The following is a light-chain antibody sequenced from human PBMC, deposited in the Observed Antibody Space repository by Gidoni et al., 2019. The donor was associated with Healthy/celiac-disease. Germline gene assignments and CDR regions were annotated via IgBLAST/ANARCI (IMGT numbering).Light chain of an antibody. Sequence: SYELPQQPSGSVSPGQTARITCSVDALPKQYAYWYQQKPGQAPVLVIYKDSERPSGIPERFSGYSSGTTVTLTISGVQAEDEADYYCQSADSSGTVVFGGGTKLTVL. J-gene: IGLJ2*01. CDR1: ALPKQY. CDR2: KDS. CDR3: QSADSSGTVV. V-gene: IGLV3-25*03.